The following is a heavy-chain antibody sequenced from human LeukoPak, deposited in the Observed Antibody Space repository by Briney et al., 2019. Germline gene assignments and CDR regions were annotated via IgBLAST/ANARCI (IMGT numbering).Heavy chain of an antibody. J-gene: IGHJ1*01. V-gene: IGHV1-69*05. CDR2: IIPIFGTA. D-gene: IGHD3-3*01. Sequence: GSSVKVSCKASGGTFSSYAISWVRQAPGQGLEWMGRIIPIFGTANYAQKFQGRVTITTDESTSTAYMELSSPRSEDTAVYYCASRFRFPPYDFWSGDAEYFQHWGQGTLVTVSS. CDR1: GGTFSSYA. CDR3: ASRFRFPPYDFWSGDAEYFQH.